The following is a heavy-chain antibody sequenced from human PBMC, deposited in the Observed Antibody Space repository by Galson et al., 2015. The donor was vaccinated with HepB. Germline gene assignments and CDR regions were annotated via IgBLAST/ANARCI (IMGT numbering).Heavy chain of an antibody. CDR3: ARDSIHVDATFGETTYPYYYYGMDV. V-gene: IGHV3-30*04. D-gene: IGHD3-10*01. Sequence: SLRLSCAASGFTFSSYAMHWVRQAPGKGLEWVAVISYDGSNKYYADSVKGRFTISRDNSKNTLYLQMNSLRAEDTAVYYCARDSIHVDATFGETTYPYYYYGMDVWGQGTTVTVSS. J-gene: IGHJ6*02. CDR1: GFTFSSYA. CDR2: ISYDGSNK.